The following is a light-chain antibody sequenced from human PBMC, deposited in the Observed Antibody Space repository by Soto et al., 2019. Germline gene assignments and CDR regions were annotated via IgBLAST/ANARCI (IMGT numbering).Light chain of an antibody. CDR3: EQYGSSPFT. J-gene: IGKJ3*01. Sequence: EIVLTQSPGTLSLSPGERVTLSCRASQSVSSYLAWYQQKPGQAPRLLIYDASVRATVIPDRFSGSGSGTDFTLTISRLEPEDFAVYYCEQYGSSPFTFGPGTKLDIK. V-gene: IGKV3-20*01. CDR2: DAS. CDR1: QSVSSY.